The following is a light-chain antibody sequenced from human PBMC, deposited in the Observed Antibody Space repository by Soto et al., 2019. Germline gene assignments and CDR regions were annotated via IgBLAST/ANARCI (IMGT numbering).Light chain of an antibody. J-gene: IGKJ4*01. V-gene: IGKV3-15*01. CDR2: GAS. Sequence: EIGMRQSPATLKMTPGERATLSCRASQSVSSNLAWYQQKPGQAPRLLIYGASTRATGIPARFSGSGSGTEFTLTISSLQSEDFAVYYCQQYNNWPPFGGGTKVDI. CDR3: QQYNNWPP. CDR1: QSVSSN.